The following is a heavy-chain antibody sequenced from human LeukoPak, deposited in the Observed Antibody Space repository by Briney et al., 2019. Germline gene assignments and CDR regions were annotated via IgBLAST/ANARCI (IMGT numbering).Heavy chain of an antibody. V-gene: IGHV4-34*01. Sequence: SETLSLTCAVYGGSFSGYYWSWIRQPPGKGLEWIGEINHSGSTNYNPSLKSRVTISVDTSKNQFSLKLSSVTAADTAVYYCARGRPITMVRGVMAHWFDPWGQGTLVTVSS. CDR2: INHSGST. CDR3: ARGRPITMVRGVMAHWFDP. CDR1: GGSFSGYY. D-gene: IGHD3-10*01. J-gene: IGHJ5*02.